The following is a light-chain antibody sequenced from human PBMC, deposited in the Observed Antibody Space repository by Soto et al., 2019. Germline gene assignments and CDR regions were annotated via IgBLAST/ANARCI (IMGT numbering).Light chain of an antibody. Sequence: QLVLTQSPSASASLGASVKLTCTLSSGHSSYAIAWHQQQPEKGPRYLMKVNSDGSHIKGDGIPDRFSGFSSGAERYLTISSLQSEDEADYYCQTWGTDSHVVFGGGTKLTVL. CDR2: VNSDGSH. CDR3: QTWGTDSHVV. J-gene: IGLJ2*01. CDR1: SGHSSYA. V-gene: IGLV4-69*02.